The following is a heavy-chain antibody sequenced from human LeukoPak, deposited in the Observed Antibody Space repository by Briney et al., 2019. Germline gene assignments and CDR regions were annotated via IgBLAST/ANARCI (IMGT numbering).Heavy chain of an antibody. Sequence: SETLSLTCAVYGGSFSGYYWSWIRQPPGKGLEWIGEINHSGSTNYNPSLKSRVTISVDTSKNQFSLKLSSVTAADTAVYYCARGYCSSTWYQIYYYYYMDVWGKGTTVTVSS. CDR3: ARGYCSSTWYQIYYYYYMDV. V-gene: IGHV4-34*01. CDR2: INHSGST. D-gene: IGHD2-2*01. CDR1: GGSFSGYY. J-gene: IGHJ6*03.